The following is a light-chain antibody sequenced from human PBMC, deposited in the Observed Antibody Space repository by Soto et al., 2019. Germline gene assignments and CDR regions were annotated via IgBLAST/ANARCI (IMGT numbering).Light chain of an antibody. V-gene: IGKV1-5*01. J-gene: IGKJ1*01. CDR3: QQFKSGTWT. Sequence: DIQMTQSPSTLSASVGDRVTITCRASQNIERWLAWYQQKPGKAPKLLLFDVSSLESGVPSRFSGSGSGTEFILTINGLQHADFATYFCQQFKSGTWTFGQGTKVEVK. CDR1: QNIERW. CDR2: DVS.